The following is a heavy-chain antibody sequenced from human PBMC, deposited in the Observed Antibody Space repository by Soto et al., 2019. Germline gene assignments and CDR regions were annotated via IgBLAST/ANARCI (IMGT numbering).Heavy chain of an antibody. CDR1: GYTFINYD. V-gene: IGHV1-8*01. J-gene: IGHJ5*02. CDR3: ARRRGSNGWFDL. D-gene: IGHD2-8*01. CDR2: MNTDSGNT. Sequence: QVQLVQSGAEVQKPGASVKVSCKASGYTFINYDINWVRQATGQGLEWVGWMNTDSGNTGYAQNFQGRVTMTGNTSISSVYMELSSLTSEDTAVYYCARRRGSNGWFDLWGQGTLVTVSS.